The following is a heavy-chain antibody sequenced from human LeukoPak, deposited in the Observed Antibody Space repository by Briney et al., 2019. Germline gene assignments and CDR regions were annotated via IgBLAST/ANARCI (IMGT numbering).Heavy chain of an antibody. D-gene: IGHD6-19*01. CDR3: ARHEKAVAGKHFDY. CDR1: GGSISRSSYY. CDR2: IYYSGST. J-gene: IGHJ4*02. V-gene: IGHV4-39*01. Sequence: SETLSLTCTVSGGSISRSSYYWGWIRQPPGKGLEWIGSIYYSGSTYYNPSLKSRVTISVDTSKNQFSLKLSSVTAADTAVYYCARHEKAVAGKHFDYRGQGTLVTVSS.